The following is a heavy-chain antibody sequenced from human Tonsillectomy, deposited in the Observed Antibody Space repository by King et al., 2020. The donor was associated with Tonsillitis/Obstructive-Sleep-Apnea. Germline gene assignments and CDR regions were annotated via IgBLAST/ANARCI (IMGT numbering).Heavy chain of an antibody. CDR2: FGAGGGST. V-gene: IGHV3-23*04. CDR3: AKGSHDFDY. J-gene: IGHJ4*02. Sequence: VQLVESGGGLVQPGGSLRISCAASGFTFSSYAMSWVRQAPGKGLEWVSGFGAGGGSTYYADSVKGRFTISRDNSRNTLYLQMNSLRAEDTAIYYCAKGSHDFDYWGQGTLVTVSS. CDR1: GFTFSSYA.